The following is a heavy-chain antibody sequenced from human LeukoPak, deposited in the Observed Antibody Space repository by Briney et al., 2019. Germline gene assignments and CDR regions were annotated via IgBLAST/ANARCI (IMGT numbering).Heavy chain of an antibody. J-gene: IGHJ4*02. Sequence: GGSLRLYCAASGFTFSSYDMHWVRQATGKGLEWVSAIGTAGDTYYPGSVKGRFTISRENAKNSLYLQMNSLRAGDTAVYYCARGPVGATTTHFDYWGQGTLVTVTS. CDR3: ARGPVGATTTHFDY. V-gene: IGHV3-13*01. D-gene: IGHD1-26*01. CDR2: IGTAGDT. CDR1: GFTFSSYD.